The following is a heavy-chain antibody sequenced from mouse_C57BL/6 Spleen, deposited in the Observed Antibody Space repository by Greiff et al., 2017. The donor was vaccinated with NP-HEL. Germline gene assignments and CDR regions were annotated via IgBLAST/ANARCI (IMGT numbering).Heavy chain of an antibody. V-gene: IGHV10-3*01. CDR3: VRDEGGYYPWFAY. J-gene: IGHJ3*01. Sequence: EVKLVESGGGLVQPKGSLKLSCAASGFTFNTYAMHWVRQAPGKGLEWVARIRSKSSHYATYYADSVKDRFTISRDDSQSMLYLQMNNLKTEDTAMYYCVRDEGGYYPWFAYWGQGTLVTVSA. CDR2: IRSKSSHYAT. D-gene: IGHD2-3*01. CDR1: GFTFNTYA.